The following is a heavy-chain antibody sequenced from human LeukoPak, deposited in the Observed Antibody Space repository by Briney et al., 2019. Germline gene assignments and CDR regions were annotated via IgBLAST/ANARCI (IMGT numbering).Heavy chain of an antibody. CDR2: MNPNSGNT. Sequence: ASVKVSCKASGGSFRTYPISWVRQAPGQGLEWMGWMNPNSGNTGYAQKFQGRVTMTRNTSISTAYMELSSLRSEDTAVYYCARFDKFPYCSGGSCSDYWGQGTLVTVSS. J-gene: IGHJ4*02. CDR1: GGSFRTYP. V-gene: IGHV1-8*01. D-gene: IGHD2-15*01. CDR3: ARFDKFPYCSGGSCSDY.